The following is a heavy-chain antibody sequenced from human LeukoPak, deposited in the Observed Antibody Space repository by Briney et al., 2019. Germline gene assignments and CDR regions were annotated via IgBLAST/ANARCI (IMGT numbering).Heavy chain of an antibody. Sequence: PGGSLRLSCAASGFTFSSYWMHWVRQAPGKGPVWVSRINNDGSGTTYADSVKGRFTISRDDAKNTLYLQMNSLRAEDTAVYYCAKDVGKYSSSWSTPFDASDIWGQGTMVTVSS. CDR3: AKDVGKYSSSWSTPFDASDI. CDR1: GFTFSSYW. V-gene: IGHV3-74*01. CDR2: INNDGSGT. D-gene: IGHD6-13*01. J-gene: IGHJ3*02.